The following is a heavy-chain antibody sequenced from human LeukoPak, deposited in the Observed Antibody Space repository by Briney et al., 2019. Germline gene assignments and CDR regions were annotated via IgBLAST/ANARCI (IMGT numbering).Heavy chain of an antibody. CDR2: ISSSGSTI. D-gene: IGHD5-12*01. CDR3: AISRGYRDAFDI. CDR1: GFTFSSYE. Sequence: PGGSLRLSCAASGFTFSSYEMNWVRQAPGKGLEWVSYISSSGSTIYYADSVKGRFTISRDNAKNSLYLQMNSLRAEDTAVYYCAISRGYRDAFDIWGQGTMVTVSS. J-gene: IGHJ3*02. V-gene: IGHV3-48*03.